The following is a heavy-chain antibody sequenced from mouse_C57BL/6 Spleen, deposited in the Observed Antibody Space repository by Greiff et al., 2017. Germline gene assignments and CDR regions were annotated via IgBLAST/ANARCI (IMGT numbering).Heavy chain of an antibody. D-gene: IGHD2-10*02. V-gene: IGHV1-15*01. Sequence: QVQLQQSGAELVRPGASVTLSCKASGYTFTDYEMHWVKQTPVHGLEWIGAIDPETGGTAYNQKFKGKAILTADKSSSTAYMELRSLTSEDSAVYYRTRPRLAFNYWGQGTTLTVSS. CDR1: GYTFTDYE. CDR3: TRPRLAFNY. J-gene: IGHJ2*01. CDR2: IDPETGGT.